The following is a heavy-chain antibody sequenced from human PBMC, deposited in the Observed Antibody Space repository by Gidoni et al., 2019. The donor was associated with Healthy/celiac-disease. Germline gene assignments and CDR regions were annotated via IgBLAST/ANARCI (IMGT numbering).Heavy chain of an antibody. CDR1: GFTFSSYG. V-gene: IGHV3-30*18. CDR2: ISYDGSNK. D-gene: IGHD3-9*01. Sequence: QVQLVESGGGVVQPGRSLRLSCAASGFTFSSYGMHWVRQAPGKGLEWRAVISYDGSNKYYADSVKGRFTISRDNSKNTLYLQMNSLRAEDTAVYYCAKGDVLRYFDWPLGAFDIWGQGTMVTVSS. CDR3: AKGDVLRYFDWPLGAFDI. J-gene: IGHJ3*02.